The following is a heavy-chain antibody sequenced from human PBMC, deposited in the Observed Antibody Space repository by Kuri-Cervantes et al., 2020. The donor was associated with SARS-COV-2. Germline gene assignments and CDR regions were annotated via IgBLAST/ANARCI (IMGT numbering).Heavy chain of an antibody. CDR1: GFNFSRAD. D-gene: IGHD1-26*01. CDR2: ISYDGKKK. Sequence: GGSLRLSCAVSGFNFSRADIHWVRQAPGKGLEWVAVISYDGKKKKCIGSGKGRLTISRDNSQNTVYLRMTNLRTEDTAMYYCAKEYSGSWGYGYWGQGTLVTVSS. CDR3: AKEYSGSWGYGY. V-gene: IGHV3-30*18. J-gene: IGHJ4*02.